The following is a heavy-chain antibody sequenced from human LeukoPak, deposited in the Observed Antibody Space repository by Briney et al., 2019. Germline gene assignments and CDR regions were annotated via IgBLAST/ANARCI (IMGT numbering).Heavy chain of an antibody. J-gene: IGHJ4*02. Sequence: PGGSLRLSCAASGFTFSSYAMSWVRQAPGKGLEWVSASSGSGGSTYYADSVKGRFTISRDNSKNTLYLQMNSLRAEDTAVYYCAKMDSSGWYGMGAFDYWGQGTLVTVSS. V-gene: IGHV3-23*01. D-gene: IGHD6-19*01. CDR1: GFTFSSYA. CDR3: AKMDSSGWYGMGAFDY. CDR2: SSGSGGST.